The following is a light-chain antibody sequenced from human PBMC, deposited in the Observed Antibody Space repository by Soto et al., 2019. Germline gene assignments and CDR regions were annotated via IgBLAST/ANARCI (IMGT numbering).Light chain of an antibody. CDR3: SSYAGSSTYV. Sequence: QSVLTQPPSASGSPGQSVTISCTGTISDVVGYNYVAWYQQHPGKAPKLMMYEVNKRPSGFPDRFSGSKSGSTASLTVSGRQAEDEAEYYCSSYAGSSTYVFGTGTKLTVL. CDR2: EVN. J-gene: IGLJ1*01. CDR1: ISDVVGYNY. V-gene: IGLV2-8*01.